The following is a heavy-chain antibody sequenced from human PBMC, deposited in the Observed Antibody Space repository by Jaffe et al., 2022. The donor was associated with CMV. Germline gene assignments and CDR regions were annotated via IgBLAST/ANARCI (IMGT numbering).Heavy chain of an antibody. V-gene: IGHV4-4*07. D-gene: IGHD6-13*01. CDR1: GGSISSYY. J-gene: IGHJ5*02. CDR3: ARGIAAAGTGGNWFDP. CDR2: IYTSGST. Sequence: QVQLQESGPGLVKPSETLSLTCTVSGGSISSYYWSWIRQPAGKGLEWIGRIYTSGSTNYNPSLKSRVTMSVDTSKNQFSLKLSSVTAADTAVYYCARGIAAAGTGGNWFDPWGQGTLVTVSS.